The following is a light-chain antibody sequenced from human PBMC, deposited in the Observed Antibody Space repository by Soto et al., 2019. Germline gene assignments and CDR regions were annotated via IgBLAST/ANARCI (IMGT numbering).Light chain of an antibody. J-gene: IGKJ2*01. Sequence: DIQMTQSPSTLSASVGDRVTITCRASQSISSWLAWYQKTPGKAPKLLIYDASSLVSGVPSRFSGSGSGTEFTLTICGLQPDDFATYYCQQYYGYPTFGQGTKLEIK. CDR3: QQYYGYPT. CDR1: QSISSW. CDR2: DAS. V-gene: IGKV1-5*01.